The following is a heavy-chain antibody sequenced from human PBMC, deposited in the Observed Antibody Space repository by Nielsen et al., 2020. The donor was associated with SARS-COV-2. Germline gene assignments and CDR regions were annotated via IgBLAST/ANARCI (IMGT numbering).Heavy chain of an antibody. D-gene: IGHD6-13*01. CDR2: IWYDGSNK. V-gene: IGHV3-33*01. Sequence: WIRQPPGKGLEWVAVIWYDGSNKYYADSVKGRFTISRDNSKNTLYLQMNSLRAEDTAVYYCARDRGIAAAGPKDYWGQGTLVTVSS. J-gene: IGHJ4*02. CDR3: ARDRGIAAAGPKDY.